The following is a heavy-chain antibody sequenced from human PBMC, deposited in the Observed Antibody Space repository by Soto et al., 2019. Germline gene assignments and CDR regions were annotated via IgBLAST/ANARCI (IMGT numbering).Heavy chain of an antibody. Sequence: GASVKVSCKASGYTFTGYAMHWVRQAPGQRLEWMGWINAGNGNTKYSQKFQGRVTITRDTSASAAYMELSSLSSEDTAVYYCARAVEVPANFDYGGQGPLVTVSS. D-gene: IGHD1-1*01. V-gene: IGHV1-3*01. CDR1: GYTFTGYA. CDR3: ARAVEVPANFDY. CDR2: INAGNGNT. J-gene: IGHJ4*02.